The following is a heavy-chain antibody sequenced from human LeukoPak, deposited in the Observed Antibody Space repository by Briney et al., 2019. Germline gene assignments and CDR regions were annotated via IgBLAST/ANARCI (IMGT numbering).Heavy chain of an antibody. J-gene: IGHJ4*02. Sequence: GGSLRLSCAASGFTFSSYAMSWVRQAPGKGLEWVANIGKDGSEIYYVDSVKGRFTISRDNAENSLYLQMNSLRAEDTAVYYCTRGWSYHDFWGQGTLVTVSS. CDR2: IGKDGSEI. CDR1: GFTFSSYA. D-gene: IGHD1-26*01. CDR3: TRGWSYHDF. V-gene: IGHV3-7*04.